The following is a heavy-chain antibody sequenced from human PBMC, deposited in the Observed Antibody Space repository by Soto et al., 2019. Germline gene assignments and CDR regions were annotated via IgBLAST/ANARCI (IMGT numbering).Heavy chain of an antibody. D-gene: IGHD3-9*01. V-gene: IGHV4-59*01. Sequence: SETLSLTCTVSGDSIRPYYWTWIRQRPGKGLEWIGYVYYSGSVNYKSSLKSRVTMSVDTSKNQFSLRLNSVTAADTAVYYCARVTDDIVTAYSYYLDYWGKGNVVTVDS. CDR1: GDSIRPYY. CDR3: ARVTDDIVTAYSYYLDY. J-gene: IGHJ4*02. CDR2: VYYSGSV.